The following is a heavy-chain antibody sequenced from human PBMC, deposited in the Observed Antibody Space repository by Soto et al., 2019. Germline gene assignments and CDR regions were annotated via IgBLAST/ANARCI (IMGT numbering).Heavy chain of an antibody. J-gene: IGHJ4*02. CDR2: INSDGSST. Sequence: GGSLRLSCAASGFTFSSYWMHWVRQAPGKGLVWVSRINSDGSSTSYADSVKGRFTISRDNAKNTLYLQMNSLRAEDTAVYYCARDVVRTYYDFWSGYPSFDYWGQGTLVTVSS. CDR1: GFTFSSYW. CDR3: ARDVVRTYYDFWSGYPSFDY. D-gene: IGHD3-3*01. V-gene: IGHV3-74*01.